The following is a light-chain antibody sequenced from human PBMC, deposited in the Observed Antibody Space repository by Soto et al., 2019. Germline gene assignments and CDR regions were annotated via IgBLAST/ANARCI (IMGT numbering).Light chain of an antibody. V-gene: IGKV3-11*01. CDR2: DAS. CDR3: QQRSNWPPFT. J-gene: IGKJ3*01. CDR1: QIVSNNY. Sequence: EIVLTQSPGTLSLSPGQRATLSCRASQIVSNNYLAWYQQKPGQAPRLLIYDASNRATGIPARFSGSGSGTDFTLTISSLEPEDFAVYYCQQRSNWPPFTFGPGTKVDIK.